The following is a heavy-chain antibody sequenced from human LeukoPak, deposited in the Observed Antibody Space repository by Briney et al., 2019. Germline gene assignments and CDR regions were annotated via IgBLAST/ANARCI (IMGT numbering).Heavy chain of an antibody. CDR1: GGSISSYY. Sequence: PSETLSLTCTVSGGSISSYYWSWIRQPPGKGLEWIGYIYYSGSTNYNPSLKSRVTISVDTSKNQFSLKLSSVTAADTAVYYCARGRPHYDILTGQRGSYHMDVWGKGTTVTVSS. CDR2: IYYSGST. D-gene: IGHD3-9*01. J-gene: IGHJ6*03. V-gene: IGHV4-59*12. CDR3: ARGRPHYDILTGQRGSYHMDV.